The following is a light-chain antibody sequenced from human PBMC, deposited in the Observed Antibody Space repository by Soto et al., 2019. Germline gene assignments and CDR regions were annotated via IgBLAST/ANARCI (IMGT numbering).Light chain of an antibody. V-gene: IGLV3-1*01. CDR2: QDT. J-gene: IGLJ2*01. Sequence: SYELTQPPSVSVSPGQTASITCSGGNLGAKYACWYQQKPGQSPVLLIYQDTKRPSGIPGRFSGSNSGNTATLTISGTQSVDAADYYCQAWDTSTVVFGGGTKLTVL. CDR1: NLGAKY. CDR3: QAWDTSTVV.